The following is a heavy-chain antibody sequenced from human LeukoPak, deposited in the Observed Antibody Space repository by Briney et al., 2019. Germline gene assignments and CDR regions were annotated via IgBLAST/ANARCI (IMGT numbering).Heavy chain of an antibody. CDR1: GDTFTSYD. CDR3: ARAVTQPPYYYYGMDV. CDR2: MNPNSGNT. V-gene: IGHV1-8*01. J-gene: IGHJ6*02. Sequence: GASVKVSCKASGDTFTSYDINWVRQATGQGLEWMGWMNPNSGNTGYAQKFQGRVTMTRNTSISTAYMELSSLRSEDTAVYYCARAVTQPPYYYYGMDVWGQGTTVTVSS. D-gene: IGHD4-17*01.